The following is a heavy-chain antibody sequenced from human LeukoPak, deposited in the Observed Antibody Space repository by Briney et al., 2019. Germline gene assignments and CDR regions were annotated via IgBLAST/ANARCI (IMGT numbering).Heavy chain of an antibody. J-gene: IGHJ3*02. CDR1: GYTFTGYY. Sequence: ASVKVSCKASGYTFTGYYMHWVRQAPGQGLEWMGWINPNSGGTNYAQKFQGRVTMTRDTSISTAYMELSRLRSDDTAVYYCATRARETYYYDSSGYSPDAFDIWGQGTMVTVSS. V-gene: IGHV1-2*02. CDR2: INPNSGGT. D-gene: IGHD3-22*01. CDR3: ATRARETYYYDSSGYSPDAFDI.